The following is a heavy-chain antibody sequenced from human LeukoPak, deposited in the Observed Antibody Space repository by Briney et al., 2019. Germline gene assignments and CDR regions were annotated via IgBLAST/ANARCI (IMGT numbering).Heavy chain of an antibody. Sequence: GGSLRLSCAASGFTFSSYWMSWVRQAPGKGLEWAANIKQDGSEKYYVDSVKGRFTISRDNAKNSLYLQMNSLRAEDTAVYYCARRQIQKNQLPLNYFDYWGQGTLVTDSS. CDR3: ARRQIQKNQLPLNYFDY. CDR2: IKQDGSEK. J-gene: IGHJ4*02. V-gene: IGHV3-7*01. CDR1: GFTFSSYW. D-gene: IGHD2-2*01.